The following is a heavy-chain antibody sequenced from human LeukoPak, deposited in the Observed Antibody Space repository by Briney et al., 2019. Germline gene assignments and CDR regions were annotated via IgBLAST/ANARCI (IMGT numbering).Heavy chain of an antibody. CDR3: AKDSSHFVVVVAANDPDY. CDR2: MNPNSGNT. D-gene: IGHD2-15*01. Sequence: ASVKVSCKASGYTFTSYDINWVRQATGQGLEWMGWMNPNSGNTGYAQKFQGRVTMTRNTSISTAYMELSSLRAEDTAVYYCAKDSSHFVVVVAANDPDYWGQGTLVTVSS. J-gene: IGHJ4*02. CDR1: GYTFTSYD. V-gene: IGHV1-8*01.